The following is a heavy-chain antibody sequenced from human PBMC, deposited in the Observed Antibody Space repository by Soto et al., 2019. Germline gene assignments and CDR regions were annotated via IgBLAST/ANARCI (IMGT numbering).Heavy chain of an antibody. J-gene: IGHJ6*02. CDR3: ARVNRNPWGMDV. D-gene: IGHD1-1*01. CDR1: GFTVSSNY. Sequence: PGGSLRLSCAASGFTVSSNYMSWVRQAPGKGLEWVSVIYSGGSTYYADSVKGRFTISRDNSKNTLYLQMNSLRAEDTAVYYCARVNRNPWGMDVWGQGTTVTVS. V-gene: IGHV3-53*01. CDR2: IYSGGST.